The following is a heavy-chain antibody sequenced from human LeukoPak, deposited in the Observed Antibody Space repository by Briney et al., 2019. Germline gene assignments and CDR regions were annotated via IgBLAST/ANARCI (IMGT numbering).Heavy chain of an antibody. J-gene: IGHJ4*02. CDR3: AREIAAAGTAGI. Sequence: SVKVSCKASGGTFSSYAISWVRQAPGQGLEWMGGIIPIFGTANYALKFQGRVTITTDESTSTAYMELSSLRSEDTAVYYCAREIAAAGTAGIWGQGTLVTVSS. CDR2: IIPIFGTA. D-gene: IGHD6-13*01. V-gene: IGHV1-69*05. CDR1: GGTFSSYA.